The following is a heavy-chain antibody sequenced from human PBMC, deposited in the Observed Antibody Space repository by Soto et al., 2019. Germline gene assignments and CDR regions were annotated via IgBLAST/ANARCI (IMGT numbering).Heavy chain of an antibody. V-gene: IGHV5-51*01. CDR1: GYSFTSYW. Sequence: PGESLKISCKGSGYSFTSYWIGWVRQMPGKGLEWMGIIYPGDSDTRYSPSFQGQVTISADKSISTAYLQWSSLKASDTAMYYCARNDYGSGSYYIFGGSGASHYGMDVWGQGTTVTVSS. D-gene: IGHD3-10*01. J-gene: IGHJ6*02. CDR3: ARNDYGSGSYYIFGGSGASHYGMDV. CDR2: IYPGDSDT.